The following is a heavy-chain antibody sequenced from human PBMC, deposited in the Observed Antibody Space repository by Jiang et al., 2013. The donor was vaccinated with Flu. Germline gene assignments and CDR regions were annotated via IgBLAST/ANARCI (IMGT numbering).Heavy chain of an antibody. CDR2: ISYDGSNK. CDR3: AKVRSSWYQFDY. D-gene: IGHD6-13*01. J-gene: IGHJ4*02. Sequence: APGKGLEWVAVISYDGSNKYYADSVKGRFTISRDNSKNTLYLQMNSLRAEDTAVYYCAKVRSSWYQFDYWGQGTLVTVSS. V-gene: IGHV3-30*18.